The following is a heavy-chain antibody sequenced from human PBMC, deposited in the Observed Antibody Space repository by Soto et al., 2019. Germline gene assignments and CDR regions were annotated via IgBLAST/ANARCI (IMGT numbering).Heavy chain of an antibody. Sequence: GGSLRLSCAASGFTFSSYAMSWVRQAPGKGLEWVSAISGSGGSTYYADSVKGRFTISRDNSKNTLYLQMNSLRAEDTAVYYCAKGYYDSSGDYDPFDIWGQGTMVTVSS. V-gene: IGHV3-23*01. J-gene: IGHJ3*02. CDR2: ISGSGGST. CDR1: GFTFSSYA. CDR3: AKGYYDSSGDYDPFDI. D-gene: IGHD3-22*01.